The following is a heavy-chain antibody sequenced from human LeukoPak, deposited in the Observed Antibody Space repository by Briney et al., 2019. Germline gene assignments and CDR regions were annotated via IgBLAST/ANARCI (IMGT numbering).Heavy chain of an antibody. CDR1: GGSISSSSYY. V-gene: IGHV4-39*01. Sequence: SETLSLTCTVSGGSISSSSYYWGWIRQPPGKGLEWIGSIYYSGSTYYNPSLKSRVTISVDTSKNQFSLKLSSVTAADTAVYYCARPQYSGYDFWDYWGQGTLVTVSS. CDR3: ARPQYSGYDFWDY. D-gene: IGHD5-12*01. CDR2: IYYSGST. J-gene: IGHJ4*02.